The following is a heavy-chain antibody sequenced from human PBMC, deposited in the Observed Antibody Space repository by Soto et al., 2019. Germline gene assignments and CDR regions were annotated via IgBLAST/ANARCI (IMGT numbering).Heavy chain of an antibody. Sequence: QVQLVESGGGVVKPGRSLRLSCAASGFTFSSYGMHWVRQAPGKGLEWVAVISYDGSNKYYADSVKGRFTISRDNSKNTLYLQMNSLRAEDTAVYYCAKEKGDIVVVVAALGRDAYDIWGQGTMVTVSS. CDR3: AKEKGDIVVVVAALGRDAYDI. CDR1: GFTFSSYG. CDR2: ISYDGSNK. D-gene: IGHD2-15*01. J-gene: IGHJ3*02. V-gene: IGHV3-30*18.